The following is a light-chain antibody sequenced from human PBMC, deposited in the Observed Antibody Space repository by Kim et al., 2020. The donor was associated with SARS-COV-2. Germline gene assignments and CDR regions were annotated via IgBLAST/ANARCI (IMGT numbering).Light chain of an antibody. CDR2: EVS. Sequence: SVTISCTGTCSDVGGYNYVSWYQQHPGKAPQLMIYEVSKRPSGVPDRFSGSKSGNTASLTVSGLQAEDEADYYCSSYAGSNNPHVVFGGGTQLTVL. J-gene: IGLJ2*01. V-gene: IGLV2-8*01. CDR1: CSDVGGYNY. CDR3: SSYAGSNNPHVV.